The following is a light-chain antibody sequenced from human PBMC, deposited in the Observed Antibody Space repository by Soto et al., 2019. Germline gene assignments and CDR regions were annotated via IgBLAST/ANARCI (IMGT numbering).Light chain of an antibody. Sequence: DIKMTQSPSTLSGSVGDRVTITCRASQTISSWLALYQQKPGKAPKLLIYKASTLKSGVPSRFSGSGSGTEFTLTISSLQPDDFAPYYCQRYNSYAEAFGQGTKVELK. CDR3: QRYNSYAEA. V-gene: IGKV1-5*03. J-gene: IGKJ1*01. CDR2: KAS. CDR1: QTISSW.